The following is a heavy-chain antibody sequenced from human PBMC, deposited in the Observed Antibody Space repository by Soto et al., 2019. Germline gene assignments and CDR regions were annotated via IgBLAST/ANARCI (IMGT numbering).Heavy chain of an antibody. J-gene: IGHJ4*02. CDR1: GYSFTSYW. Sequence: GESLKISCKGSGYSFTSYWIGWVRQMPGKGLEWMGIIYPGDSDTRYSPSFQGQVTISADKSISTAYLQWSSLKASDTAMYYCARLYYCSGGSCYQFDYWGQGTLVTVSS. V-gene: IGHV5-51*01. CDR2: IYPGDSDT. D-gene: IGHD2-15*01. CDR3: ARLYYCSGGSCYQFDY.